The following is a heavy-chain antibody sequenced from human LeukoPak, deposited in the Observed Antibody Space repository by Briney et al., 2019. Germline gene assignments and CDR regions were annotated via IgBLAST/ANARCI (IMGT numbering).Heavy chain of an antibody. CDR3: ARALYQPEMATIYYFDY. CDR1: GGSISSYY. D-gene: IGHD5-12*01. CDR2: IYTSGST. V-gene: IGHV4-4*07. Sequence: SETLSLTCTVSGGSISSYYWSWIRQPAGKGLEWIGRIYTSGSTNYNPSLKSRVTMSVDTSKNQFSLKLSSVTAADTAVYYCARALYQPEMATIYYFDYWGQGTPVTVSS. J-gene: IGHJ4*02.